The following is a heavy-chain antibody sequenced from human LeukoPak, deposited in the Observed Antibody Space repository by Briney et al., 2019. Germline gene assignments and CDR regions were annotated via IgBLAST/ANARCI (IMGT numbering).Heavy chain of an antibody. J-gene: IGHJ5*02. CDR3: AQVGIAAAGDWFDP. CDR2: ISTYNEIT. D-gene: IGHD6-13*01. V-gene: IGHV1-18*01. CDR1: GYTFSNYG. Sequence: VASVKVSCKASGYTFSNYGISWVRQAPGQGLEWMGWISTYNEITNYAQKFQGRVTMTRDTSISTAYMELSRLRSDDTAVYYCAQVGIAAAGDWFDPWGQGTLVAVSS.